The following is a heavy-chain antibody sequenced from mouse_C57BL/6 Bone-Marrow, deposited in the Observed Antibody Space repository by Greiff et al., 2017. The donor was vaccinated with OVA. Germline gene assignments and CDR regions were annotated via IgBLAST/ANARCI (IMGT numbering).Heavy chain of an antibody. D-gene: IGHD4-1*01. CDR3: AREGNCFSFDY. CDR2: ISDGGSYT. J-gene: IGHJ2*01. CDR1: GFTFSSYA. Sequence: EVQVVESGGGLVKPGGSLKLSCAASGFTFSSYAMSWVRQTPEKRLEWVATISDGGSYTYYPDNVKGRFTISRDNAKNNLYLQMSHLKSEDTAVYYCAREGNCFSFDYWGQGTTLTVSS. V-gene: IGHV5-4*01.